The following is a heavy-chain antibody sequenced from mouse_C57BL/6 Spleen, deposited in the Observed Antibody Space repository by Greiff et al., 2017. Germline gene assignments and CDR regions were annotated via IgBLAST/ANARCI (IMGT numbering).Heavy chain of an antibody. V-gene: IGHV1-52*01. CDR1: GYTFTSYW. J-gene: IGHJ4*01. CDR3: ARSRTGTDYAMDY. Sequence: QVQLKESGAELVRPGSSVKLSCKASGYTFTSYWMHWVKQRPIQGLEWIGNIDPSDSETHYNQKFKDKATLTVDKSSSTAYMQLSSLTSEDSAVYYCARSRTGTDYAMDYWGQGTSVTVSS. CDR2: IDPSDSET. D-gene: IGHD4-1*01.